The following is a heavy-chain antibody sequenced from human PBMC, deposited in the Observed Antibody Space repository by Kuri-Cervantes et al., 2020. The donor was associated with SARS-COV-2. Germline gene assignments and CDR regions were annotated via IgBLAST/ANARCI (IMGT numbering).Heavy chain of an antibody. CDR3: ARAKGRFLEWLYPAGYMDV. J-gene: IGHJ6*03. D-gene: IGHD3-3*01. CDR1: GFTSSDYY. Sequence: GGSLRLSCAASGFTSSDYYMSWIRQAPGKGLEWVSYISSSGSTIYYADSVKGRFTISRDNAKNSLYLQMNSLRAEDTAVYYCARAKGRFLEWLYPAGYMDVWGKGTTVTVSS. V-gene: IGHV3-11*04. CDR2: ISSSGSTI.